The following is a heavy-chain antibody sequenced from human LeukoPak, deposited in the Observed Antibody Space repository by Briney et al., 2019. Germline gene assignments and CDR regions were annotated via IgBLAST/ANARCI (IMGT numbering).Heavy chain of an antibody. Sequence: SESLSLTCDVSGASISGAYFWAWIRQPPGKGLEYIGSIFHGGRTFYSPALQSRLTISEDTSKNRFSLKLSSVTTSDTAVYYCAREREYYYMDVWGKGTTVSVSS. D-gene: IGHD1-26*01. CDR3: AREREYYYMDV. CDR1: GASISGAYF. CDR2: IFHGGRT. V-gene: IGHV4-38-2*02. J-gene: IGHJ6*03.